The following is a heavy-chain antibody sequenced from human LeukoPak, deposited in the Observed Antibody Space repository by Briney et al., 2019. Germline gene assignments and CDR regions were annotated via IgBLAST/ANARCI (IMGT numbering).Heavy chain of an antibody. CDR3: SNDYGSRY. V-gene: IGHV1-69*13. D-gene: IGHD3-10*01. CDR2: IIPIFGTA. J-gene: IGHJ4*02. Sequence: GASVKVSCKASGGTFSSYAISWVRQAPGQGLEWMGGIIPIFGTANYAQKFQGRVKMTSDESTGTAYMVLSTLRCEDRAVYYCSNDYGSRYWGQGTLVTVSS. CDR1: GGTFSSYA.